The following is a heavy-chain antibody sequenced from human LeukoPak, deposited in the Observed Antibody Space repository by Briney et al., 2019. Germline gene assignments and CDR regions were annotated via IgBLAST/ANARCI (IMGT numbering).Heavy chain of an antibody. CDR3: AKHTSSSWFYDY. Sequence: GGSLRLSCAASGFTFSRYAMSWVRQAPGKGLEWVSAISGSGGSTYYADSVKGRFTISRDNSKNTLYLQMNSLRAEDTAVYYCAKHTSSSWFYDYWGRGTVVMVSS. J-gene: IGHJ4*02. V-gene: IGHV3-23*01. CDR1: GFTFSRYA. CDR2: ISGSGGST. D-gene: IGHD6-13*01.